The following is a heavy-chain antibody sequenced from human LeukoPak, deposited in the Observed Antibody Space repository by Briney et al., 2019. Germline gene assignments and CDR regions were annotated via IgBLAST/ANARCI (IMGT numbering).Heavy chain of an antibody. CDR3: ARQAYCGGDCYFDRDYAFDI. D-gene: IGHD2-21*01. Sequence: SETLSLTCTVSGGSISSGGYYWSWIRQPPGKGLEWIGYIYHSGSTYYNPSLKSRVTISVDRSKNQFSLKLSSVTAADTAVYYCARQAYCGGDCYFDRDYAFDIWGQGTMVTVSS. J-gene: IGHJ3*02. V-gene: IGHV4-30-2*01. CDR1: GGSISSGGYY. CDR2: IYHSGST.